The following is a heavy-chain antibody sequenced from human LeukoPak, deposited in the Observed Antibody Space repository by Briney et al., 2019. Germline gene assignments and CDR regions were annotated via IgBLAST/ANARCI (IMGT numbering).Heavy chain of an antibody. V-gene: IGHV3-23*01. CDR2: ISGSGGST. D-gene: IGHD3-10*01. CDR3: ARGKEDSPLWPREFPYMDV. J-gene: IGHJ6*03. CDR1: GFTFSSYA. Sequence: PGGSLRLSCAAAGFTFSSYAMSWVRQAPGEGLEWVSAISGSGGSTYYADSVKGRFTISRDNSKNTLYLQMNSLRAEDTAVYYCARGKEDSPLWPREFPYMDVWGKGTTVTVSS.